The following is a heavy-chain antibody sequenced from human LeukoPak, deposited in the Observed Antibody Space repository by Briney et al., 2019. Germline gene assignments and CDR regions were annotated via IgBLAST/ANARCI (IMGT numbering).Heavy chain of an antibody. J-gene: IGHJ4*02. CDR1: GGTFSRYA. D-gene: IGHD3-3*01. CDR3: AREVGDFWSGYPNYYFGY. CDR2: IIPIFGTA. Sequence: ASVKVSCKASGGTFSRYAISWVRQAPGQGLEWMGGIIPIFGTANYAQKFQGRVTITADESTSTAYMELSSLRSEDTAVYYCAREVGDFWSGYPNYYFGYWGQGTLVTVSS. V-gene: IGHV1-69*13.